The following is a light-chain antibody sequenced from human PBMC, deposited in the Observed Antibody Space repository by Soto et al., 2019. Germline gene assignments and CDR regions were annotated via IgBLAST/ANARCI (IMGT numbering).Light chain of an antibody. CDR3: QQYDTSPRT. V-gene: IGKV3-20*01. CDR2: RAS. Sequence: EIVLTQSPGTLSLSPGERATLSCRASQSLSSNYLAWHQQKTGQAPRLLIYRASSRATGIPDRFSGSGSGTDFTLTITRLEPEDFAVYYCQQYDTSPRTFGQGTKVEIK. CDR1: QSLSSNY. J-gene: IGKJ1*01.